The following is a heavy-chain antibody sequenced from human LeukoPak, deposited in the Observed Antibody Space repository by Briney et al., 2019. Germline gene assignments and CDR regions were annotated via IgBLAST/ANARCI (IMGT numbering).Heavy chain of an antibody. V-gene: IGHV3-7*05. Sequence: PGGSLRLSCAASGFTFSRHWMSWVRQAPGKGLEWVAIINQDGSEKYYVDSVKGRFTVSRDNGKTSVYLQMNSLRAEDTAVYYCATWSSGWQFDYWGQGTLVSVSS. CDR2: INQDGSEK. CDR3: ATWSSGWQFDY. D-gene: IGHD6-19*01. CDR1: GFTFSRHW. J-gene: IGHJ4*02.